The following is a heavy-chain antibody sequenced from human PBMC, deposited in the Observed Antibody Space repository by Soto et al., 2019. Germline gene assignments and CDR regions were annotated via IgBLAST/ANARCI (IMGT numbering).Heavy chain of an antibody. CDR1: GGSISSYY. D-gene: IGHD3-9*01. J-gene: IGHJ4*02. Sequence: SETLSLTRPVSGGSISSYYWSWIRQPPGKGLDWIGYIYYSGSTNYNPSLKSRVTISVDTSKNQFSLKLSSVTAADTAVYYCARGNSYDILTGFFRSYYFDYWGQGTLVTVSS. CDR3: ARGNSYDILTGFFRSYYFDY. CDR2: IYYSGST. V-gene: IGHV4-59*01.